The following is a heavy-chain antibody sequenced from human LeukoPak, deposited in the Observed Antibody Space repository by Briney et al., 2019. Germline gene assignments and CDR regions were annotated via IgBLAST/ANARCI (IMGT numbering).Heavy chain of an antibody. J-gene: IGHJ4*02. V-gene: IGHV3-53*01. CDR2: IYSGGST. CDR1: GFIVSNNY. CDR3: ATRVSTSRSFDY. Sequence: GGSLRLSCAPSGFIVSNNYMTWVRQAPGKGLEWVSVIYSGGSTYYADSMKGRFTISRDNSKNTLYLQMNSLRAEDTAVYYCATRVSTSRSFDYWGQGTLVTVSS.